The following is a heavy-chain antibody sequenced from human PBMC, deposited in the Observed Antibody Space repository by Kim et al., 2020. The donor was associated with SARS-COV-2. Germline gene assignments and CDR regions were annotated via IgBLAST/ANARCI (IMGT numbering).Heavy chain of an antibody. CDR2: IYYSGST. J-gene: IGHJ4*02. Sequence: SETLSLTCTVSGVSISSYYWSWIRQPPGKGLEWIGYIYYSGSTNYNPSLKSRVSISADTPKNQFSLKLSSVTAADTAVYYCARGLYCSGGSCYSALVDYWGQGTLVTVSS. D-gene: IGHD2-15*01. CDR1: GVSISSYY. V-gene: IGHV4-59*13. CDR3: ARGLYCSGGSCYSALVDY.